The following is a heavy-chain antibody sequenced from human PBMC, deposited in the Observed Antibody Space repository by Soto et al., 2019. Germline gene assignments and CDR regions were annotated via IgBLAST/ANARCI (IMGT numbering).Heavy chain of an antibody. V-gene: IGHV3-30*18. CDR2: ISNDGSNT. Sequence: QVQLVESGGGVVQPGRSLRLSCAASGFPFSSYGMHWVRQAPGKGLEWVAVISNDGSNTYYGDSVKGRFTISRDNSENTLYLQMNSLGAADTAVYYCAKEPPAIVAGGFDSWGQGTLVTVSS. D-gene: IGHD6-13*01. CDR3: AKEPPAIVAGGFDS. J-gene: IGHJ4*02. CDR1: GFPFSSYG.